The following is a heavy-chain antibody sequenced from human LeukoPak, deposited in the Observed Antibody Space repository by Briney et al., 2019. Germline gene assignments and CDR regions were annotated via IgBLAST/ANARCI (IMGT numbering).Heavy chain of an antibody. CDR3: ARHSLGYCSSTSCSYNWFDP. CDR2: IYYSGST. CDR1: GGSISSSRYY. Sequence: SETLSLTCTVSGGSISSSRYYWGWIRQPPGKGLEWIGSIYYSGSTHYNPSLKSRVTISVDTSKNQFSLKLSSVTAADTAVYYCARHSLGYCSSTSCSYNWFDPWGQGTLVTVSS. D-gene: IGHD2-2*01. J-gene: IGHJ5*02. V-gene: IGHV4-39*01.